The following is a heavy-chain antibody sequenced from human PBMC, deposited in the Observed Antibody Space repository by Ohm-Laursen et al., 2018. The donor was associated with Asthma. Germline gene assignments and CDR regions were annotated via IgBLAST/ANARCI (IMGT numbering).Heavy chain of an antibody. CDR3: ARLTVDTAMITV. Sequence: SHTLSLTCTVSGGSIGSDDYYWSWIRQPPGKGLEWIGYIYHSVSTYYSPSLKSRVAISGDTSKNQFSLKLSFVTAADTAVYYCARLTVDTAMITVWGQGTLVTVSS. CDR2: IYHSVST. CDR1: GGSIGSDDYY. V-gene: IGHV4-30-4*01. D-gene: IGHD5-18*01. J-gene: IGHJ4*02.